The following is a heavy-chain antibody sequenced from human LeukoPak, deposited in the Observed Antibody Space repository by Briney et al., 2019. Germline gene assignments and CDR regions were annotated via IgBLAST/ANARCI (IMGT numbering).Heavy chain of an antibody. J-gene: IGHJ4*02. D-gene: IGHD2-2*01. CDR2: ISTSGDT. CDR3: ARAEDGCSSASCYGH. Sequence: SQTLSLTCSVSGGSISSGIYYWSWIRQSAEKGLEWIGRISTSGDTNYNPSLKSRVTTSIDMSKSQFSLKLSSVSAADTAVYFCARAEDGCSSASCYGHWGQGTLVTVSS. V-gene: IGHV4-61*02. CDR1: GGSISSGIYY.